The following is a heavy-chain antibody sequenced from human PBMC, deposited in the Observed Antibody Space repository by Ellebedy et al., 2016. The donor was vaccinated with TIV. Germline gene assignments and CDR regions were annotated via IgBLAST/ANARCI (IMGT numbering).Heavy chain of an antibody. Sequence: GGSLRLXCAASGFTFSSYGMHWVRQAPGKGLEWVAVISYDGSNKYYADSVKGRFTISRDNSKNTLYLQMNSLRAEDTAVYYCARDPDSGDFFGYSSGPLDYWGQGTLVTVSS. D-gene: IGHD6-19*01. CDR1: GFTFSSYG. J-gene: IGHJ4*02. V-gene: IGHV3-30*03. CDR3: ARDPDSGDFFGYSSGPLDY. CDR2: ISYDGSNK.